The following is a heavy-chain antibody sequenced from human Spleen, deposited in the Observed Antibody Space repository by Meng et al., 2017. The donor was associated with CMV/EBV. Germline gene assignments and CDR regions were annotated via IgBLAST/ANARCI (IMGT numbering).Heavy chain of an antibody. J-gene: IGHJ4*02. CDR1: GGSISSGGYY. V-gene: IGHV4-31*03. CDR2: IYYSGST. CDR3: AREPTYYYDSSGEV. D-gene: IGHD3-22*01. Sequence: SETLSLTCTVSGGSISSGGYYWSWIRQHPGKGLEWIGYIYYSGSTYYNPSLKSRVTISVDTSKNQFSLKLSSVTAADTAVYYCAREPTYYYDSSGEVWGQGTLVTVSS.